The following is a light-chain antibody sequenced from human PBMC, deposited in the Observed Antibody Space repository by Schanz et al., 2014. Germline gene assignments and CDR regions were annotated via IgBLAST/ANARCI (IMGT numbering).Light chain of an antibody. J-gene: IGLJ3*02. Sequence: QSVLTQPPSASGTPGQRVTISCSGSSSNIGSNIVNWYQQLPGTAPKLLIHSNNQRPSGVPDRFSGSKSGTSASLAISGLQSEDEADYYCAAWDDSLIGSRVFGGGTKVTVL. CDR1: SSNIGSNI. CDR2: SNN. CDR3: AAWDDSLIGSRV. V-gene: IGLV1-44*01.